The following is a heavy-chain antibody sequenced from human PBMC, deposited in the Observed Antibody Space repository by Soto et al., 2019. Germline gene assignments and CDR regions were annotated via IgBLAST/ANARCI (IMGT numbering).Heavy chain of an antibody. D-gene: IGHD6-19*01. V-gene: IGHV3-48*02. CDR3: ARYPTVEGY. J-gene: IGHJ4*02. CDR2: ISSSSSTI. CDR1: GFTFSTAS. Sequence: EVHLVESGGGLVQPGGSLRLSCAASGFTFSTASMNWVRQTPGQGLEWLSYISSSSSTIYYADSVKGRFTISRDNAKNTLYLQMNSLRHADTAVYYWARYPTVEGYWGQGTLVTVSS.